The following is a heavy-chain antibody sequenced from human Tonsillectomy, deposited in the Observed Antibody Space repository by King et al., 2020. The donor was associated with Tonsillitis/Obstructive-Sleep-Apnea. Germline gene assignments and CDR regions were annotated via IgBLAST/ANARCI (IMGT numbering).Heavy chain of an antibody. Sequence: VQLQQWGAGLLKPSETLSLTCAVYGGSFSGYYWSWIRQPPGKGLEWIGEINHSGSTNYNPSLKSRVTISVDTSENQFSLKLSSVTAAAAAVYYCATRGDNSEPGWFDPWGQGTLVTVSS. J-gene: IGHJ5*02. CDR3: ATRGDNSEPGWFDP. CDR1: GGSFSGYY. D-gene: IGHD1-26*01. V-gene: IGHV4-34*01. CDR2: INHSGST.